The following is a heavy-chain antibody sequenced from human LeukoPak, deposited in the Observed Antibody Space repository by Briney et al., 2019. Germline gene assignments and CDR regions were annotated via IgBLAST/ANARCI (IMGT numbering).Heavy chain of an antibody. CDR2: IYYSGST. D-gene: IGHD3-22*01. Sequence: PSETLSLTCTVSGGSISSGDYYWSWIRQPPGKGLEWIGYIYYSGSTYYNPSLKSRVTISVDTSKNQFSLTLSSVTAADTAVYYCDRGSMVGYYDSSGYLPDAFDIWGQGTMVTVSS. J-gene: IGHJ3*02. V-gene: IGHV4-30-4*01. CDR1: GGSISSGDYY. CDR3: DRGSMVGYYDSSGYLPDAFDI.